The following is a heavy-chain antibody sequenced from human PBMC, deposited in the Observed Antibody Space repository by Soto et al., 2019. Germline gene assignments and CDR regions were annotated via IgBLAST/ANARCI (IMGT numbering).Heavy chain of an antibody. D-gene: IGHD1-26*01. CDR2: ISYDGSNK. CDR1: GFTFSSYG. J-gene: IGHJ6*02. Sequence: PGGSLRLSCAASGFTFSSYGMHWVRQAPGKGLEWVAVISYDGSNKYYADSVKGRFTISRDNSKNTLYLQMNSLRAEDTAVYYCAKDHGSYSPKVQFSGMDVWGQGTTVTVS. CDR3: AKDHGSYSPKVQFSGMDV. V-gene: IGHV3-30*18.